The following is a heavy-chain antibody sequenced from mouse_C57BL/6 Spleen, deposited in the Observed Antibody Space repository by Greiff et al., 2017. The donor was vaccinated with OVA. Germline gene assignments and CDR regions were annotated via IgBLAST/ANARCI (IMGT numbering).Heavy chain of an antibody. CDR2: IDPETGGT. D-gene: IGHD1-1*01. J-gene: IGHJ4*01. CDR3: TRGGSSYGYAMDY. CDR1: GYTFTDYE. V-gene: IGHV1-15*01. Sequence: QVQLQQSGAELVRPGASVTLSCKASGYTFTDYEMHWVKQTPVHGLEWIGAIDPETGGTAYNQKFKGKAILTADKSSSTAYMELRSLTSEDSAVYYCTRGGSSYGYAMDYWGQGTSVTVSS.